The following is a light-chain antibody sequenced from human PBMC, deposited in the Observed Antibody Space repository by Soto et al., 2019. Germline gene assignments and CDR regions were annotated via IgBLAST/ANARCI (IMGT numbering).Light chain of an antibody. CDR1: QGIRNY. Sequence: DIPMTQSPSAMSASVGDRVTITCRASQGIRNYLAWFQQKPGKVPKRLIYTASTLESGVPSRFSGRGSGTEFPLTISGLQPEDFATYYSLHHNTYPFTFGPGNKVDIK. V-gene: IGKV1-17*03. J-gene: IGKJ3*01. CDR3: LHHNTYPFT. CDR2: TAS.